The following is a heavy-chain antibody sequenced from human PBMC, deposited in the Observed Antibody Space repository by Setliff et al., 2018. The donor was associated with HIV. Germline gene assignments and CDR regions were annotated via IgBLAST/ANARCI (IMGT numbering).Heavy chain of an antibody. CDR1: GFTFSNAW. J-gene: IGHJ4*02. CDR3: TRHSTDPWSLLDY. CDR2: IKSKTDGGTT. D-gene: IGHD4-4*01. V-gene: IGHV3-15*01. Sequence: GALRLSCAASGFTFSNAWMSWVRQAPGKGLEWVGRIKSKTDGGTTDYAAPVKGRFTISRDDSKNTLYLQMNSLETEDTAVYYCTRHSTDPWSLLDYWGQGTLVTVSS.